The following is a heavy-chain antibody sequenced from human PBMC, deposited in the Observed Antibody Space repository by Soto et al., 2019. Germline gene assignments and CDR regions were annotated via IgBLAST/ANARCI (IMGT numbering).Heavy chain of an antibody. V-gene: IGHV3-33*01. CDR2: IWYDGSNK. Sequence: QVQLVESGGGVVQPGRSLRLSCAASGFTFSSYGMHWVRQAPGKGLEWVAVIWYDGSNKYYADSVKGRFTISRDNSKNTLYLQMNSLRAEDTAVYYCARVGRYDYIWGSYRPYYYYYYMDVWGIGTTVTVSS. CDR3: ARVGRYDYIWGSYRPYYYYYYMDV. J-gene: IGHJ6*03. CDR1: GFTFSSYG. D-gene: IGHD3-16*02.